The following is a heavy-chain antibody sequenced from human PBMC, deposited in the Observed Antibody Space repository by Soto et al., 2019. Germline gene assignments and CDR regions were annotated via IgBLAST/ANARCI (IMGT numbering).Heavy chain of an antibody. J-gene: IGHJ5*02. D-gene: IGHD4-17*01. Sequence: ASVKVSCKASGYTFTSYYMHWVRQAPGQGLEWMGIINPSGGSTSYAQKFQGRVTMTRDTSTSTVYMELSSLRSDDTAVYFCARGLYGDEIDPWGQGTLVTVSS. V-gene: IGHV1-46*03. CDR2: INPSGGST. CDR1: GYTFTSYY. CDR3: ARGLYGDEIDP.